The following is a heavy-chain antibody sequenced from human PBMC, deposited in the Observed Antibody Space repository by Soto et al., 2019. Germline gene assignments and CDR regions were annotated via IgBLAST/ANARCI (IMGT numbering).Heavy chain of an antibody. D-gene: IGHD1-1*01. J-gene: IGHJ4*02. V-gene: IGHV3-72*01. Sequence: EVQLVESGGDLVQPGGSLRLSCATSGFTLSDHYVDWVRQAPGKGLEWVARTRDRANGLTTEYPASVKGRFTVSRDDLEKSVYLQLNSLKTEDTAVYYCTRSTAGIGIFEYWGQGTLVIVSS. CDR3: TRSTAGIGIFEY. CDR1: GFTLSDHY. CDR2: TRDRANGLTT.